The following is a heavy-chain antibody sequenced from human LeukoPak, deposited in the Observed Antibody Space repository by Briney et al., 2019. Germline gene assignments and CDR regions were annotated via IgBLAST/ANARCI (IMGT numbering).Heavy chain of an antibody. CDR1: GHTFINYA. V-gene: IGHV1-18*01. Sequence: ASVKVSCKASGHTFINYAITWVRQAPGQGPEWMGWISAYNGNTNYAQNLQGRVTMTTDTSTSTAYMELRSLSSDDTAVYYCARVYNSFGLLYWGQGTLVTVSS. CDR2: ISAYNGNT. J-gene: IGHJ4*02. CDR3: ARVYNSFGLLY. D-gene: IGHD5-18*01.